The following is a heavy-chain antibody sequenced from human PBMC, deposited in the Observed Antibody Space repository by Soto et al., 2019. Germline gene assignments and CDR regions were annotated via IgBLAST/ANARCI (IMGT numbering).Heavy chain of an antibody. D-gene: IGHD4-4*01. J-gene: IGHJ6*02. Sequence: ASVKVSCKASGYTFTSYGVSWVRQAPGQGLEWMGWISAYNGNTNYSQKLQGRVTMTTDTSTSTAYMELRSLRSDDTAVYYCARDDYSNYGMDVWGQGTTVTVSS. CDR3: ARDDYSNYGMDV. CDR2: ISAYNGNT. V-gene: IGHV1-18*04. CDR1: GYTFTSYG.